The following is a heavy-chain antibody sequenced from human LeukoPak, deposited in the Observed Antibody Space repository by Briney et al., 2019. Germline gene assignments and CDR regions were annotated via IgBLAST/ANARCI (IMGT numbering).Heavy chain of an antibody. V-gene: IGHV3-7*03. D-gene: IGHD6-13*01. CDR1: GFNFSSYW. J-gene: IGHJ4*02. CDR2: IEEDGGEK. Sequence: GGSLRLSCATSGFNFSSYWMSWVRQAPGKGLEWVANIEEDGGEKYYVDSVKGRFTISRDNAKNSLYLQMNSLRAEDTAIYYCARVIRAAPGKGYFDYWGQGTLVTVSS. CDR3: ARVIRAAPGKGYFDY.